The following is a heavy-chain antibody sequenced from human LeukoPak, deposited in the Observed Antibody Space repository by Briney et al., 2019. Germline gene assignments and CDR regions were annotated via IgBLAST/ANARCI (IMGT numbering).Heavy chain of an antibody. CDR1: GFTFSGYN. V-gene: IGHV3-48*01. J-gene: IGHJ4*02. CDR3: ARREHSSSRYFDY. D-gene: IGHD6-13*01. CDR2: MTATSKTV. Sequence: PGGSLRLSCVASGFTFSGYNMNWVRQAPGKGLEWVSLMTATSKTVYYAGSVKGRFTISRDNARNSLYLQMNSLRAEDTAVYYCARREHSSSRYFDYWGQGTLVTVSS.